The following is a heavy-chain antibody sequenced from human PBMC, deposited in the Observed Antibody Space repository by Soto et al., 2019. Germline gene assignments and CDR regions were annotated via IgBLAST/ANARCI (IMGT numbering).Heavy chain of an antibody. V-gene: IGHV3-33*01. CDR2: RWYDGSNK. J-gene: IGHJ2*01. Sequence: GKGPGWVAVRWYDGSNKIYADSVTGRFTISRDKSKNTLYLQMNSLRAEDTAVYYCASYFFQEEHGIRDVRSVSAFLLNRSSDL. CDR3: ASYFFQEEHGIRDVRSVSAFLLNRSSDL. D-gene: IGHD3-10*02.